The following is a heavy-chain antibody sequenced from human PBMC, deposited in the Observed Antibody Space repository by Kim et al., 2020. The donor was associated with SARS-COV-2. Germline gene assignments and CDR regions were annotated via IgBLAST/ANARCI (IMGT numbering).Heavy chain of an antibody. CDR1: GFTFSDYW. CDR3: ARCDPNNWSRVVDY. D-gene: IGHD1-20*01. Sequence: GGSLRLSCVGSGFTFSDYWMSWVRQAPGKGLEWVANIKEDGGEKYYVDAVKGRFTIFRDNAKNSLYVQMDSLRVEDTAVYYCARCDPNNWSRVVDYWGQGTMVTVSS. J-gene: IGHJ4*02. CDR2: IKEDGGEK. V-gene: IGHV3-7*01.